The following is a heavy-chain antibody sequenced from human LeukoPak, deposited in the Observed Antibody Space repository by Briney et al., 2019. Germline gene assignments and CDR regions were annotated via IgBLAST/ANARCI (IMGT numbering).Heavy chain of an antibody. J-gene: IGHJ6*03. CDR3: AKDHRHYYDSSGYYDYYYYYMDV. D-gene: IGHD3-22*01. CDR2: IRYDGSNK. CDR1: GFTFSSYG. Sequence: GGSLRLSCAASGFTFSSYGMHWVRQAPGKGLEWVAFIRYDGSNKYYADSVKGRFTIPRDNSRNTLYLQMNSLRAEDTAVYYCAKDHRHYYDSSGYYDYYYYYMDVWGKGTTVTVSS. V-gene: IGHV3-30*02.